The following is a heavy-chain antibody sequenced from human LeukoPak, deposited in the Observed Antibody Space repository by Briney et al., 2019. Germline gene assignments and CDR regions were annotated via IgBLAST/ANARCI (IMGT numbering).Heavy chain of an antibody. V-gene: IGHV4-39*01. J-gene: IGHJ5*02. D-gene: IGHD3-10*01. CDR3: ARHRSYYGSGSPGGYNWFDP. CDR2: IYYSGST. CDR1: GGSISSSSYY. Sequence: PSETLSLTCTVSGGSISSSSYYWGWVRQPPGKGLEWVGSIYYSGSTYDNPSLKSRVTISVDTSKNQFSLKLSSVTAADTAVYYCARHRSYYGSGSPGGYNWFDPWGQGTLVTVSS.